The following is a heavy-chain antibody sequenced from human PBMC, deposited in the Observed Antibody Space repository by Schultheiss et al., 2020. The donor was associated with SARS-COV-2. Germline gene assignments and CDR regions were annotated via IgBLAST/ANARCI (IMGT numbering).Heavy chain of an antibody. V-gene: IGHV4-61*02. CDR1: GGSISSGGYY. J-gene: IGHJ4*02. CDR3: ARHPRGTYGDYLEYYFDY. D-gene: IGHD4-17*01. CDR2: IYTSGST. Sequence: SETLSLTCTVSGGSISSGGYYWSWIRQPAGKGLEWIGRIYTSGSTNYNPSLKSRVTISVDTSKNQFSLKLSSVTAADTAVYYCARHPRGTYGDYLEYYFDYWGQGTLVTVSS.